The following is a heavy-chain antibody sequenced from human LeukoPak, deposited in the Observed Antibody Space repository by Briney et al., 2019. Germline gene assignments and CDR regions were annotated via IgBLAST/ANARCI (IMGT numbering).Heavy chain of an antibody. D-gene: IGHD3-10*01. CDR3: ARDSDHYGSGSALFDP. J-gene: IGHJ5*02. CDR1: GFTFSDYY. V-gene: IGHV3-11*06. CDR2: ISSSSSYT. Sequence: GGSLRLSCAASGFTFSDYYMSWIRQAPGKGLEWVSYISSSSSYTNYADSVKGRFTISRDNAKNSLYLQMNSLRAEDTAVYYCARDSDHYGSGSALFDPWGQGTLVTVSS.